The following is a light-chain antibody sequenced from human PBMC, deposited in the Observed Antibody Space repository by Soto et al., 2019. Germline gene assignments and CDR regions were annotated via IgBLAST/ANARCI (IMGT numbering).Light chain of an antibody. V-gene: IGKV3-15*01. CDR1: QSVSSN. CDR2: GTS. J-gene: IGKJ1*01. Sequence: EIVMTQSPATLSVSPGERATLSCRASQSVSSNLAWYQQKPGQAPRLLIYGTSTRATGIPARFSGSGSGTELTLTISSLQSEDFAVYYCQQYNNWLSRTFGQGTKVEIK. CDR3: QQYNNWLSRT.